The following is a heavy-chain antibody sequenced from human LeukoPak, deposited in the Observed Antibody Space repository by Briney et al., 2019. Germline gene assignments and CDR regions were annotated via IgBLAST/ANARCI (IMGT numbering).Heavy chain of an antibody. D-gene: IGHD3-10*01. CDR3: ARDLPFGEVPLLWFGELTDY. CDR1: GCSFSSNSYN. J-gene: IGHJ4*02. V-gene: IGHV4-39*07. Sequence: PSGYLALHWPVPGCSFSSNSYNRGCIPPPPRKGLDSIGSIYYSGSTYYNPSLKSRVTISVDTSKNQFSLKLSSVTAADTAVYYCARDLPFGEVPLLWFGELTDYWGQGTLVTVSS. CDR2: IYYSGST.